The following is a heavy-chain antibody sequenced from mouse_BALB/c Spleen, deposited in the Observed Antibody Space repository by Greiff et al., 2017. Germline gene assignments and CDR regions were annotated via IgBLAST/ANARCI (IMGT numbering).Heavy chain of an antibody. V-gene: IGHV1-18*01. CDR2: INPNNGGT. D-gene: IGHD2-2*01. CDR3: ASEALYGYGPFDY. CDR1: GYTFTDYN. J-gene: IGHJ2*01. Sequence: DVKLQESGPELVKPGASVKIPCKASGYTFTDYNMDWVKQSHGKSLEWIGDINPNNGGTIYNQKFKGKATLTVDKSSSTAYMELRSLTSEDTAVYYCASEALYGYGPFDYWGQGTTLTVSS.